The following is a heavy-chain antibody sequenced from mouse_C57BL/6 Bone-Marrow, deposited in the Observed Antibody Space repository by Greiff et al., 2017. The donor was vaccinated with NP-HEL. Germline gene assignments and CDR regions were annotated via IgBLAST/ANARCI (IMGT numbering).Heavy chain of an antibody. J-gene: IGHJ4*01. CDR3: ARRYRGLYYYAMDY. V-gene: IGHV5-17*01. CDR2: ISSGSSTI. CDR1: GFTFSDYG. Sequence: EVQLVESGGGLVKPGGSLKPSCAASGFTFSDYGMHWVRQAPEKGLEWVAYISSGSSTIYYAATVKGRFTISRDNAKNTMFLQMTRLRSEDTAMYYCARRYRGLYYYAMDYWGQGTSVTVSS. D-gene: IGHD2-12*01.